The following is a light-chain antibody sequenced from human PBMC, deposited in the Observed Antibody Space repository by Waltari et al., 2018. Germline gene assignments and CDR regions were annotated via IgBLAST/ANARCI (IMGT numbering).Light chain of an antibody. Sequence: EIVMTQSPATLSVSPGDRATLSCRASQSVSSNVAWYQQKPGQAPRLLIYGASTRATGIPARFSGSGSGTEFTLTISSLQSEDFAVYYCQQYNNWPPGTFGQGTKVEIK. CDR2: GAS. CDR3: QQYNNWPPGT. V-gene: IGKV3-15*01. J-gene: IGKJ1*01. CDR1: QSVSSN.